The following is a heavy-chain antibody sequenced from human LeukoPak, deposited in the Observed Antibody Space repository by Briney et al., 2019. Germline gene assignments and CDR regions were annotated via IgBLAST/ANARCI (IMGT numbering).Heavy chain of an antibody. CDR1: GYTFTGYY. J-gene: IGHJ6*02. D-gene: IGHD2-2*01. V-gene: IGHV1-2*02. CDR2: INPNSGGT. Sequence: ASVKVSCKASGYTFTGYYMHWVRQAPGQGLEWMGWINPNSGGTNYAQKFQGRVTMTRDTSISTAYMELSRLRSDDTAVYYCAGCEGIVVVPAAIYYYGMDVWGQGTTVTVSS. CDR3: AGCEGIVVVPAAIYYYGMDV.